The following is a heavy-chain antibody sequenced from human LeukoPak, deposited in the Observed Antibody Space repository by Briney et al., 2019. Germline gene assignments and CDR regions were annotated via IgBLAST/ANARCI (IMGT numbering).Heavy chain of an antibody. Sequence: ASVKVSCKASGYTFTGHYMHWVRQAPGQGLEWMGWINPNSGGTNYAQKFQGRVTMTRDTSISTAYMELSRLRSDDTAVYYCARLLWFGEYCDYWGQGTLVTVSS. CDR1: GYTFTGHY. V-gene: IGHV1-2*02. CDR3: ARLLWFGEYCDY. CDR2: INPNSGGT. D-gene: IGHD3-10*01. J-gene: IGHJ4*02.